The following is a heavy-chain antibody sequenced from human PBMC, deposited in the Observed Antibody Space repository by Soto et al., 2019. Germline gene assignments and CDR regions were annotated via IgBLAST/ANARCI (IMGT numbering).Heavy chain of an antibody. CDR2: IIPILGIA. Sequence: SVKVSCKASGYTFSSYTISWVRQAPGQGLEWMGRIIPILGIANYAQKFQGRVTITADKSTSTAYMELSSLRSEDTAVYYCAAPRGYCSSTSCYRSHSDLLDIWGQGTMVTVSS. CDR1: GYTFSSYT. CDR3: AAPRGYCSSTSCYRSHSDLLDI. D-gene: IGHD2-2*01. V-gene: IGHV1-69*02. J-gene: IGHJ3*02.